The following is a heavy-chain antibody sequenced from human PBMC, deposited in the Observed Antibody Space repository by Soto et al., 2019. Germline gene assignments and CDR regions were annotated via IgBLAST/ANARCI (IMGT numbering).Heavy chain of an antibody. V-gene: IGHV3-74*01. CDR1: GFTFSSYW. Sequence: EVQLVESGGGIVQPGGSLRLSCEASGFTFSSYWMHWVRQAPGKGMVWVSRIHSDGSRTSYADSAKGRFTISRDNAKNTVYLQMNSLRAEDTAVYYCARGDGDYYDGNGYLGRHWGQGTLVTVSS. CDR3: ARGDGDYYDGNGYLGRH. CDR2: IHSDGSRT. J-gene: IGHJ4*02. D-gene: IGHD3-22*01.